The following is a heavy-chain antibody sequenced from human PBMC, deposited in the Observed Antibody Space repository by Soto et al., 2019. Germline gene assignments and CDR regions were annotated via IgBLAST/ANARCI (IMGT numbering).Heavy chain of an antibody. Sequence: QVQLVESGGGVVQPGRSLRLSCAASGFTFSSYGMHWVRQAPGKGLEWVAVIWYDGSNKYYADSVKGRFTISRDNSKNTLYLQMNGLRAEDTAVYYCARPSWEGPSDIWGQGTMVTVSS. J-gene: IGHJ3*02. D-gene: IGHD1-26*01. CDR2: IWYDGSNK. CDR1: GFTFSSYG. V-gene: IGHV3-33*01. CDR3: ARPSWEGPSDI.